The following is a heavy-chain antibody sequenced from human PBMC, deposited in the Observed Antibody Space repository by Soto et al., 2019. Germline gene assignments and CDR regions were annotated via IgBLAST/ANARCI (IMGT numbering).Heavy chain of an antibody. CDR1: GFTFSSYG. D-gene: IGHD3-3*01. Sequence: GGSLRLSCAASGFTFSSYGMHWVRQAPGKGLEWVAVIWYDGSNKYYADSVKGRFTISRDNSKNTLYLQMNSLRAEDTAVYYCARGEYYDFWSGSVYYYYGMDVWGQGTTVTVSS. CDR3: ARGEYYDFWSGSVYYYYGMDV. J-gene: IGHJ6*02. CDR2: IWYDGSNK. V-gene: IGHV3-33*01.